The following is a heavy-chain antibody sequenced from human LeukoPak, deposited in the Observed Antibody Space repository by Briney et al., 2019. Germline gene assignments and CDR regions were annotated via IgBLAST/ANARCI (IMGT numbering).Heavy chain of an antibody. J-gene: IGHJ4*02. V-gene: IGHV4-59*08. CDR3: ARSLGVGATTDY. Sequence: PSETLSLTCTVSGGSISSYYWSWIRQPPGKGLEWIGSIYHSGNTFYNPSLKSRVTISVDTSKNQFSLKLNSVTAADTAVYYCARSLGVGATTDYWGQGTLVTVSS. CDR1: GGSISSYY. CDR2: IYHSGNT. D-gene: IGHD1-26*01.